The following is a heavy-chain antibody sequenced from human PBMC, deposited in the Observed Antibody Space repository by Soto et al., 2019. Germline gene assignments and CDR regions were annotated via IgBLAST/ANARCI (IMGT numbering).Heavy chain of an antibody. CDR1: GFTFSTSA. CDR3: AARRSGLYAMDV. D-gene: IGHD1-26*01. J-gene: IGHJ6*02. CDR2: IVGGSGNT. V-gene: IGHV1-58*01. Sequence: SVKVSCKASGFTFSTSAVQWVRQARGQRPEWMGWIVGGSGNTNYTQNSQERVIITRDMSTSTVYMELSSLRSDDTAVYFCAARRSGLYAMDVWGQGTTVTVS.